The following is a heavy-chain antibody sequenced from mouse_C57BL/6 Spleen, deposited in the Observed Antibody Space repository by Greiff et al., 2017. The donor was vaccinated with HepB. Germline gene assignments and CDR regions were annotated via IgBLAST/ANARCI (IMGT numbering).Heavy chain of an antibody. D-gene: IGHD2-4*01. CDR1: GFTFSDYG. CDR3: ARRVITTRDWYFDV. J-gene: IGHJ1*03. V-gene: IGHV5-17*01. Sequence: EVQLMESGGGLVKPGGSLKLSCAASGFTFSDYGMHWVRQAPEKGLEWVAYISSGSSTIYYADTVKGRFTISRDNAKNTLFLQMTSLRSEDTAMYYCARRVITTRDWYFDVWGTGTTVTVSS. CDR2: ISSGSSTI.